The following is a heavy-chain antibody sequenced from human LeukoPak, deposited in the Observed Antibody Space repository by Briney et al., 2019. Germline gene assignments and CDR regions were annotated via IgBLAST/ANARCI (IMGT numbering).Heavy chain of an antibody. CDR3: AKDKISGVRGALDY. CDR2: ISWNSGSI. J-gene: IGHJ4*02. Sequence: GGSLRLSCAASGFTFDDYAMQWVRHAPGKGLEWVSGISWNSGSIGYADSVKGRFTISRDNAKNSLYLQMNSLGAEDTAFYYCAKDKISGVRGALDYWGQGTLVTVSS. CDR1: GFTFDDYA. V-gene: IGHV3-9*01. D-gene: IGHD3-10*01.